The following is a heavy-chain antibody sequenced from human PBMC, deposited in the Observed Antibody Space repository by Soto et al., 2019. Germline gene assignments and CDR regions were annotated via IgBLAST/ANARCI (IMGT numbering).Heavy chain of an antibody. CDR1: GGSISSGCYY. J-gene: IGHJ5*02. D-gene: IGHD5-18*01. CDR3: ARTSYTVIDTAMVTPWFDP. V-gene: IGHV4-31*03. CDR2: IYYSGST. Sequence: SETLSLTCTVSGGSISSGCYYWSWIRQHPGKGLEWIGYIYYSGSTYYNPSLKSRVTISVDTSKNQFSLKLSSVTAADTAVYYCARTSYTVIDTAMVTPWFDPWGQGTLVTVSS.